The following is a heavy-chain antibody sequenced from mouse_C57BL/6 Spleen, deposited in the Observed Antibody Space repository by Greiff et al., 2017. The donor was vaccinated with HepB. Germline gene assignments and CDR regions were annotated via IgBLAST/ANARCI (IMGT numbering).Heavy chain of an antibody. D-gene: IGHD2-1*01. Sequence: EVQLQQSGPELVKPGASVKISCKASGYSFTDYNMNWVKQSNGKSLEWIGVINPNYGTTSYNQKFKGKATMTAVQSSSTAYMQLNSLTAEESAVYDCAREPFYSGPDWGQGTLVTVAA. CDR3: AREPFYSGPD. V-gene: IGHV1-39*01. J-gene: IGHJ3*01. CDR2: INPNYGTT. CDR1: GYSFTDYN.